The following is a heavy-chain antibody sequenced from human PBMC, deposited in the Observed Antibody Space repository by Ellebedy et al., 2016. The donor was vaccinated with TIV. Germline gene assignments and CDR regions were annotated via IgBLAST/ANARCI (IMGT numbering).Heavy chain of an antibody. Sequence: MPGGSLRLSCAASGFTFSIHSMNWVRQLPGKALEWTGEIIQSGTMNYSPSLKSRVTISVDKSKNQFSLRLTSVTAADTAVYFCARGIYGSGSVDYWGQGTLVTVSS. CDR3: ARGIYGSGSVDY. V-gene: IGHV4-34*01. CDR2: IIQSGTM. CDR1: GFTFSIHS. D-gene: IGHD3-10*01. J-gene: IGHJ4*02.